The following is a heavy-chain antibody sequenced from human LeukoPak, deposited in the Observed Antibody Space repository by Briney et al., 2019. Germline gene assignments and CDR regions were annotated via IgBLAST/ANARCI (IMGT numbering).Heavy chain of an antibody. D-gene: IGHD3-10*01. J-gene: IGHJ4*02. Sequence: GESRRLSCVASGFTFSSSAMGWVRQAPGKGLAWVADVIGGGGDTYYAGSVKGCFTISRDNSENTLYLQMNSLRAEDTAVYYCAKDYGYGSGNYFPDYWGQGTLVTVSS. CDR3: AKDYGYGSGNYFPDY. V-gene: IGHV3-23*01. CDR1: GFTFSSSA. CDR2: VIGGGGDT.